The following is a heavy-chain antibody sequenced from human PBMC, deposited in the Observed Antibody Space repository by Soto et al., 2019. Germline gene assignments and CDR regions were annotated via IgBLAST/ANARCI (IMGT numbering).Heavy chain of an antibody. CDR2: IIPILGIA. D-gene: IGHD2-2*01. J-gene: IGHJ6*03. CDR1: GGTFSSYT. CDR3: ARESAIVVVPAVYYYYYYYMDV. Sequence: SVKVSCKASGGTFSSYTISWVRQAPGQGLEWMGRIIPILGIANYAQKFQGRVTITADKSTSTAYMELSSLRSEDTAVYYCARESAIVVVPAVYYYYYYYMDVWGKGTTVTVSS. V-gene: IGHV1-69*04.